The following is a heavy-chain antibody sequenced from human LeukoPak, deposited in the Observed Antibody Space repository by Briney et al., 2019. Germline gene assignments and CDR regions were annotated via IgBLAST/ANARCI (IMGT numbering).Heavy chain of an antibody. Sequence: SETLSLTCTVSGGSISSSSYYWGWIRQPPGTGLEWIGSIYYSGSTYYNPSLKSRVTISVDTSKNQFSLKLSSVTAADTAVYYCASASIVVVTSDAFDIWGQGTMVTVSS. CDR2: IYYSGST. CDR3: ASASIVVVTSDAFDI. J-gene: IGHJ3*02. D-gene: IGHD2-21*02. CDR1: GGSISSSSYY. V-gene: IGHV4-39*01.